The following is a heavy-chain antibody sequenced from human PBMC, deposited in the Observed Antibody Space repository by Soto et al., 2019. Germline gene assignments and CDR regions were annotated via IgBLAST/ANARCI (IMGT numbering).Heavy chain of an antibody. Sequence: GGSLRLSCAASGFTFSSYAMSWVRQAPGKGLEWVSAISGSGGSTYYADSVKGRFTISRDNSKNTLYLQMNSPRAEDTAVYYCAKRGMVVPAAPYAFDIWGQGTMVTVSS. J-gene: IGHJ3*02. CDR2: ISGSGGST. CDR1: GFTFSSYA. V-gene: IGHV3-23*01. CDR3: AKRGMVVPAAPYAFDI. D-gene: IGHD2-2*01.